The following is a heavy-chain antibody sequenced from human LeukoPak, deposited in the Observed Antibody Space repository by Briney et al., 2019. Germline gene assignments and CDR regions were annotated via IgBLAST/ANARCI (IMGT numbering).Heavy chain of an antibody. CDR1: GGSISSGSYS. Sequence: KSSETLSLTCAVSGGSISSGSYSWGWIRQPPGKGLEWIGYFFYTGNTYYNASLKSRVTISVDTSKNQFSLKVSSVTAADTAIYYCAKHYMGSSYNRGLDSWGQGTLVTVSS. D-gene: IGHD3-10*01. J-gene: IGHJ4*02. CDR2: FFYTGNT. V-gene: IGHV4-30-4*07. CDR3: AKHYMGSSYNRGLDS.